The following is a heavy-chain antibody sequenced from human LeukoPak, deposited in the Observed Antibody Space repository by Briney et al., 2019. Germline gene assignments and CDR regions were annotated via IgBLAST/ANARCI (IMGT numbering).Heavy chain of an antibody. J-gene: IGHJ4*02. D-gene: IGHD3-22*01. Sequence: GASLKTSCKGSESSFPNYWIGWVRQMPGKGLEWMGIIYPGDSDTRYRPSFQGQVTISVDKSINTAYLQWSSLKASDTAMYYCARYHYDGSGYPYWGQGTLVTVSS. CDR2: IYPGDSDT. V-gene: IGHV5-51*01. CDR1: ESSFPNYW. CDR3: ARYHYDGSGYPY.